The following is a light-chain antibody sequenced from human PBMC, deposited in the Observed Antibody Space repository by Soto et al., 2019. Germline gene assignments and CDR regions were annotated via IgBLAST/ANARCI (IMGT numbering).Light chain of an antibody. J-gene: IGKJ1*01. V-gene: IGKV3-20*01. CDR1: QRVSSSY. CDR2: GAS. Sequence: EIVWTQSPGTLSLSPGERAIPSCRASQRVSSSYLGWYHQNPGQAPRLLIHGASTRAPGIPDRFSGSRSGTDFTLTISRLEPEDFAVYYCQLYGGSPKTFGQGTKVDIK. CDR3: QLYGGSPKT.